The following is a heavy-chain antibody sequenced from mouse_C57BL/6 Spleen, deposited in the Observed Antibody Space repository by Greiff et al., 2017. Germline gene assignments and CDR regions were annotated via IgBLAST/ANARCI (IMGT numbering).Heavy chain of an antibody. CDR2: IHPSDSDT. CDR1: GYTFTSYW. J-gene: IGHJ2*01. V-gene: IGHV1-74*01. D-gene: IGHD4-1*01. Sequence: VQLQQPGAELVKPGASVKVSCKASGYTFTSYWMHWVKQRPGQGLEWIGRIHPSDSDTNYNQKFKGKATLTVDKSSSTAYMQLSRLTADDSAVYYCEGLGAPDYWGQGTTLTVSS. CDR3: EGLGAPDY.